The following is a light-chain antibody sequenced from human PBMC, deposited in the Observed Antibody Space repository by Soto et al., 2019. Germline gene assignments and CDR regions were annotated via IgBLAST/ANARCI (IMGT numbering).Light chain of an antibody. J-gene: IGKJ1*01. CDR3: QQYGSSPQT. Sequence: EIVLTQSPGTLSLSPGERATLSCRASQSVTSNYLAWYQQKPGQAPRLLISGASSRATGIPDRFSGSGSGTDFALTISRREPEDVAVYYCQQYGSSPQTFGQGTKVEIK. V-gene: IGKV3-20*01. CDR1: QSVTSNY. CDR2: GAS.